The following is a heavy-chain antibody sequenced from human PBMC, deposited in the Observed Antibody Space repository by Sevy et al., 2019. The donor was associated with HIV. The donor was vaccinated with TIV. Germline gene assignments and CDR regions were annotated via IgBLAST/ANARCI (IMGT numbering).Heavy chain of an antibody. Sequence: GSLRLSCAASGFTFDDYTMHWVRQAPGKGLEWVSLISWDGGSTYYADSVKGRFTISRDNSKNSLYLQMNSLRTEDTALYYCAKNAIAARYYYYYGMDVWGQGTTVTVSS. CDR3: AKNAIAARYYYYYGMDV. CDR2: ISWDGGST. V-gene: IGHV3-43*01. D-gene: IGHD6-6*01. J-gene: IGHJ6*02. CDR1: GFTFDDYT.